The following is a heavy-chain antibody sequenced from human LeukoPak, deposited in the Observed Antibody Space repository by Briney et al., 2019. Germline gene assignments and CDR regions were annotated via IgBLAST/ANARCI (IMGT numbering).Heavy chain of an antibody. Sequence: GGSLRLSCAASGFTFSDHYMSWIRQAPGKGLEWVSYISSSVSYTNYADSVKGQFTISRDNAKKSLYLQMNSLRAEDTAVYYCARVNVDTAMAQIDYWGQGTLVTVSS. D-gene: IGHD5-18*01. J-gene: IGHJ4*02. V-gene: IGHV3-11*05. CDR1: GFTFSDHY. CDR2: ISSSVSYT. CDR3: ARVNVDTAMAQIDY.